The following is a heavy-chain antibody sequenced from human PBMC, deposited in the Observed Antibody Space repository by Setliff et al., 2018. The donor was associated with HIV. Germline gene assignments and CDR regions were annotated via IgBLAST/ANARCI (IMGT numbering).Heavy chain of an antibody. V-gene: IGHV4-4*09. Sequence: SETLSLTCTVSGGSISSYYWSWIRQPPGKGLEWIGYIYTCGSVNYNPSLNSRVTISVDTSKNQFSLKVNSVTAADTAVYYCARSPRIGVAGEFEYWGQGTLVTVSS. J-gene: IGHJ4*02. CDR3: ARSPRIGVAGEFEY. CDR1: GGSISSYY. CDR2: IYTCGSV. D-gene: IGHD6-19*01.